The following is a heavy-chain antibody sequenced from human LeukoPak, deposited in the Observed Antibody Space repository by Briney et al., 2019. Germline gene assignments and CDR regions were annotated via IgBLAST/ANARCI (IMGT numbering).Heavy chain of an antibody. J-gene: IGHJ6*03. D-gene: IGHD3-3*02. V-gene: IGHV1-69*13. CDR3: ATTPIFGVVYYYMDV. Sequence: SVKVSCKASGYTFTSYAISWVRQAPGQGLEWMGGIIPIFGTANYAQKFQGRVTITADESTSTAYMELSSLRSEDTAVYYCATTPIFGVVYYYMDVWGKGTTVTVSS. CDR2: IIPIFGTA. CDR1: GYTFTSYA.